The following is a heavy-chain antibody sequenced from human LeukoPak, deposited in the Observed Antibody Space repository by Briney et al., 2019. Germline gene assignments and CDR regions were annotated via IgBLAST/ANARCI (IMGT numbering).Heavy chain of an antibody. D-gene: IGHD1-1*01. CDR1: GFTFSSYW. V-gene: IGHV3-74*01. Sequence: PGGSLRLSCAASGFTFSSYWMHWVRQAPGKGLVWVSRINSDGSSTTYADSVKGRFSMSRDNAKNTLYLQMNSLRAEDTAMYYCARDSTTSENWFDPWGQGTLVTVSS. J-gene: IGHJ5*02. CDR2: INSDGSST. CDR3: ARDSTTSENWFDP.